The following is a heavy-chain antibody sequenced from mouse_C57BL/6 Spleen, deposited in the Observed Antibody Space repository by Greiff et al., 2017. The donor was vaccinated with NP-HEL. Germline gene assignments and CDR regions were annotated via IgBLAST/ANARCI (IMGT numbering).Heavy chain of an antibody. CDR3: ATVVDY. Sequence: QVQLQQPGAELVRPGTSVKLSCKASGYTFTSYWMHWVKQRPGQGLEWIGVIDPSDSYTNYNQKFKGKATLTVDTSSSTAYMQLSSLTSEDSAVYYCATVVDYWGQGTTLTVSS. J-gene: IGHJ2*01. CDR2: IDPSDSYT. V-gene: IGHV1-59*01. CDR1: GYTFTSYW. D-gene: IGHD1-1*01.